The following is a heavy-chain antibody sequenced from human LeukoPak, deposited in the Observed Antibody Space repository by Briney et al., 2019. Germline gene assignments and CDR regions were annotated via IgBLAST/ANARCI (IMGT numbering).Heavy chain of an antibody. J-gene: IGHJ5*02. CDR1: GGSISSGGYS. Sequence: PSETLSLTCAVSGGSISSGGYSWSWIRQPPGKGLEWIGYIYHSGSTYYNPSLKSRVTISVDRSKNQFSLKLSSVTAADTAVYYCARGYYGSGSPTNWFDPWGQGTLVTVSS. CDR2: IYHSGST. CDR3: ARGYYGSGSPTNWFDP. D-gene: IGHD3-10*01. V-gene: IGHV4-30-2*01.